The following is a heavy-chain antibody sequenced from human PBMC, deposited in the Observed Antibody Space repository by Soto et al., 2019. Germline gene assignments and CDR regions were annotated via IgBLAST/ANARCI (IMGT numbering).Heavy chain of an antibody. CDR3: AASADCSSTSCYRGWFDP. Sequence: QVQLQESGPGLVKPSGTLSLTCAVSGGSISSSNLWCWVRQHPGKGLEWIGEIYHSGSTNYNPSLKSRVTISVDKSKNQFSLKLSSVTAADTAVYYCAASADCSSTSCYRGWFDPWGQGTLVTVSS. CDR1: GGSISSSNL. CDR2: IYHSGST. D-gene: IGHD2-2*01. V-gene: IGHV4-4*02. J-gene: IGHJ5*02.